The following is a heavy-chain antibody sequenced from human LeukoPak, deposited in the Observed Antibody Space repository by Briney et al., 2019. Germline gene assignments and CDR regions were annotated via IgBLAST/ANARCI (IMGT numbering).Heavy chain of an antibody. CDR2: IYHSGST. D-gene: IGHD2-21*01. V-gene: IGHV4-30-2*01. Sequence: SETLSLTCTVSGGSISSGGYYWSWIRQPPGKGLEWIGYIYHSGSTYYNPSLKSRVTISVDRSKNQFSLKLSSVTAADTAVYYCARVVGDIVVGYYYYYMDVWGKGTTVTVSS. J-gene: IGHJ6*03. CDR1: GGSISSGGYY. CDR3: ARVVGDIVVGYYYYYMDV.